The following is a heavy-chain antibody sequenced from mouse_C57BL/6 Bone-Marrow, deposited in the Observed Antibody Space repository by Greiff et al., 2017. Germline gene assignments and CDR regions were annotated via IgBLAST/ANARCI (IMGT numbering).Heavy chain of an antibody. V-gene: IGHV5-6*01. CDR3: ARHTTVVGGFDY. CDR2: ISSGGSYT. CDR1: GFTFSSYG. J-gene: IGHJ2*01. D-gene: IGHD1-1*01. Sequence: EVQLVESGGDLVKPGGSLKLSCAASGFTFSSYGMSWVRQTPDKRLEWVATISSGGSYTYYPDSVKGRFTISRDNAKNTLYLQMSSLKSEDTAMYYCARHTTVVGGFDYWGQGTTLTVSS.